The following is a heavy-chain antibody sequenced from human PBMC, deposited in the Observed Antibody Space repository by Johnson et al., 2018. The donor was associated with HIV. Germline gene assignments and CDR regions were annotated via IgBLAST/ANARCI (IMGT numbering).Heavy chain of an antibody. J-gene: IGHJ3*02. V-gene: IGHV3-11*04. CDR2: ISGSGGST. CDR3: AREELEPDVFDI. Sequence: QVQLVESGGGLVKPGESLRLSCPASRFTFSDYYISWIRQAPGRQLEWVSTISGSGGSTYYADSVKGRFTISRDNSKNTLYLQMHSLRIEDTAVYYCAREELEPDVFDIWGQGTMVTVSS. CDR1: RFTFSDYY. D-gene: IGHD1-1*01.